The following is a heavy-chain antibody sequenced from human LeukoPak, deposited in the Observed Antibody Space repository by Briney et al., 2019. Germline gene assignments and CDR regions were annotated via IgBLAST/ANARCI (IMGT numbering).Heavy chain of an antibody. J-gene: IGHJ4*02. CDR2: ISGSGGST. CDR1: GFTFSSYA. Sequence: PGGSLRLSCAASGFTFSSYAMGWVRQAPGKGLEWVSGISGSGGSTYYADSVKGRFTISRDNSKNTLYLQMNSLRAEDTAVYYCAKIRSQERLSYSDYWGQGTLVTVSS. CDR3: AKIRSQERLSYSDY. D-gene: IGHD3-16*02. V-gene: IGHV3-23*01.